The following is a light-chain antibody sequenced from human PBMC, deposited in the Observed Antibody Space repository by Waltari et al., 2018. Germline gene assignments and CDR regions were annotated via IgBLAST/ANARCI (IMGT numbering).Light chain of an antibody. V-gene: IGLV2-14*01. Sequence: QSALTQPASVSGSPGQSITFSCSGSSSDVGGQNHVSWYQHHPGKAPKLMIYDVSNRPSGMSHRVSAAKAGNTASRTISGLQAEDEADYYCSSYTSSDSLVFGTGTAVTVL. CDR1: SSDVGGQNH. CDR3: SSYTSSDSLV. CDR2: DVS. J-gene: IGLJ1*01.